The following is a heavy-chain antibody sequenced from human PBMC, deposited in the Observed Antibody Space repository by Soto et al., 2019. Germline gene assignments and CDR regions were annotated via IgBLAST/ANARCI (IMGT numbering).Heavy chain of an antibody. CDR3: AKFQWGTSNKWYLHY. CDR2: ITGGVGIT. J-gene: IGHJ4*02. Sequence: EVQLLESGGGLVQPGGSLSLSCAASGFTFTPYAMSWVRQAPGKGLEWVSVITGGVGITYYADSVKGRFTISRDNSKNRLYLQMNSLRAEDTAVYYCAKFQWGTSNKWYLHYWGQGTLVTVSS. V-gene: IGHV3-23*01. CDR1: GFTFTPYA. D-gene: IGHD3-16*01.